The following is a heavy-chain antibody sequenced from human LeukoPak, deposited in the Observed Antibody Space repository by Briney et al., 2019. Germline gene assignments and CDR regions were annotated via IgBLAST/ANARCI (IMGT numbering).Heavy chain of an antibody. D-gene: IGHD3-10*01. CDR3: ARGGVLPNWFDP. V-gene: IGHV3-48*03. CDR1: GFTFSSYE. Sequence: GGSLRPSRAASGFTFSSYEMNLVRQAPRKGLEWVSYISSSGSTIYYADSVKGRFTISRDNAKNSLYLQMNSLRAEDTAVYYCARGGVLPNWFDPWAREPWSPSPQ. J-gene: IGHJ5*02. CDR2: ISSSGSTI.